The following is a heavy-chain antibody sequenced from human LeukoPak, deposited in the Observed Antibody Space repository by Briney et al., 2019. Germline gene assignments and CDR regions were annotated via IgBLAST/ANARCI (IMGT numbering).Heavy chain of an antibody. CDR1: GYSFTTYW. J-gene: IGHJ4*02. D-gene: IGHD1-26*01. V-gene: IGHV5-51*01. CDR3: ARHEGSGSYYSY. CDR2: NSPDDSGI. Sequence: GESLKISCKGSGYSFTTYWIAWVRQMPGRGLELMGINSPDDSGIRYSPSFRGQVTISADKSTSTPYLQGSRLKASDTAVYYCARHEGSGSYYSYWGQGTLVTVSS.